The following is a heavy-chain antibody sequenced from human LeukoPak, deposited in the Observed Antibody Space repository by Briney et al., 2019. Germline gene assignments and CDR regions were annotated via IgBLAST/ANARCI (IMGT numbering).Heavy chain of an antibody. Sequence: ASVNVSCKASGYTFTGYYMHWVRQATGQGPEWMGWMNPSSGDTGYAQKFQGRVTFTRDTSTNTAYMELSSLTSEDTAVYYCATPTMRGPSYGYVRLLNWGQGSLVTVSS. CDR3: ATPTMRGPSYGYVRLLN. V-gene: IGHV1-8*03. CDR2: MNPSSGDT. J-gene: IGHJ4*02. D-gene: IGHD5-18*01. CDR1: GYTFTGYY.